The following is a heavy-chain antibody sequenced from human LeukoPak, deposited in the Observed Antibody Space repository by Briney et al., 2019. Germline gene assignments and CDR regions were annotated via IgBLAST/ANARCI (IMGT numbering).Heavy chain of an antibody. J-gene: IGHJ4*02. Sequence: SQTLSLTCAISGGSVSSNSAAWNWIRQSPSRGLEWLGRTYYRSKWYNDYAVSVKSRITINPDTSKNQFSLQLNSVTPEDTAVYYCARGGYSSGYYDHYYFDYWGQGTLVTVSS. D-gene: IGHD3-22*01. CDR3: ARGGYSSGYYDHYYFDY. CDR2: TYYRSKWYN. V-gene: IGHV6-1*01. CDR1: GGSVSSNSAA.